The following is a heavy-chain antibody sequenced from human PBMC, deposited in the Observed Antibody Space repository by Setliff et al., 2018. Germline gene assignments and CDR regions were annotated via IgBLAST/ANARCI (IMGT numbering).Heavy chain of an antibody. CDR3: ATREQLWSTHFDY. Sequence: SETLSLTCTVSGGSISSGSYYWSWIRQPAGKGLEWIGRIYTSGSTNYKPSLKSRVTISVDTSKNQFSLKLSSVTAADTAVYYCATREQLWSTHFDYWGQGTLVTVSS. J-gene: IGHJ4*02. V-gene: IGHV4-61*02. D-gene: IGHD5-18*01. CDR2: IYTSGST. CDR1: GGSISSGSYY.